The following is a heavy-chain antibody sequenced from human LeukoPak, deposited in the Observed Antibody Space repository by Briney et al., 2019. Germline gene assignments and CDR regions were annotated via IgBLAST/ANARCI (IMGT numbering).Heavy chain of an antibody. V-gene: IGHV3-23*01. J-gene: IGHJ4*02. Sequence: GGSLRLSCAASGFTFSSYGMHWVRQAPGKGLEWVSAISGSGGSTYYADSVKGRFTISRDNSKNTLYLQMNSLRAEDTAVYYCAKELSLFFDATTRGQGTLVTVSS. CDR3: AKELSLFFDATT. D-gene: IGHD3-16*02. CDR1: GFTFSSYG. CDR2: ISGSGGST.